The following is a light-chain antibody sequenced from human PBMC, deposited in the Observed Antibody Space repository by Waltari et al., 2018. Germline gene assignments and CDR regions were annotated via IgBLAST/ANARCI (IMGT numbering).Light chain of an antibody. J-gene: IGKJ4*01. CDR2: YVS. Sequence: DVVMTQSPLSLPVTLGKPASIYCRSSQSLVHSDGRTYVNWFQQRPGQSPRRLIYYVSNRDSGVPDRFSGGGSGTDFTLKISRVEAEDVGVYYCMQGTHYPLTFGGGTKVEIK. V-gene: IGKV2-30*02. CDR3: MQGTHYPLT. CDR1: QSLVHSDGRTY.